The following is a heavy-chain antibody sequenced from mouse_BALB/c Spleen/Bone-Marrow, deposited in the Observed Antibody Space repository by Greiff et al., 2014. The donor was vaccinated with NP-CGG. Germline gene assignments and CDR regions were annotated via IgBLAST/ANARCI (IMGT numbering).Heavy chain of an antibody. D-gene: IGHD1-1*01. J-gene: IGHJ4*01. CDR2: IAPGSGST. CDR1: GYTSTSYW. CDR3: ARSYYGRAMDY. V-gene: IGHV1S41*01. Sequence: DLVKPGASVKLSFKASGYTSTSYWINWIKQRPGQGLEWIGRIAPGSGSTYYDEMFKGKATLTADTSSSTAYIQLSSLSSEDSAVYFCARSYYGRAMDYWGQGTSVTVSS.